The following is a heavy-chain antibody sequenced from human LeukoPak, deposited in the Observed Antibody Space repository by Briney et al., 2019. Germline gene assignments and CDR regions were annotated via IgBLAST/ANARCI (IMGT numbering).Heavy chain of an antibody. D-gene: IGHD3-22*01. CDR2: IYTSGST. CDR3: AEYRYYYDSSGYYAY. CDR1: GGSISSYY. J-gene: IGHJ4*02. V-gene: IGHV4-4*07. Sequence: SETLSLTCTVSGGSISSYYWSWIRQPAGKGLEWIGRIYTSGSTNYNPSLKSRVTMSVDTSKNQFSLKLSSVTAADTAVYYCAEYRYYYDSSGYYAYWGQGTLVTVSS.